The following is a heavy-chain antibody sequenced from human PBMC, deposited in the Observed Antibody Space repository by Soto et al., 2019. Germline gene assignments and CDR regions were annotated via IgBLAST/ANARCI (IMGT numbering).Heavy chain of an antibody. V-gene: IGHV2-5*02. J-gene: IGHJ4*02. Sequence: SGPTLVNPTQTLTLTCTFSGFSLSTRGVGVGWIRQPPGKALEWLAIIYWDDDKRYSPSLKSRLTITKDTSKNQVVLTMTNMDPVDTAKYYCAHKGGGDRILDYWGQGTLVTVSS. CDR2: IYWDDDK. D-gene: IGHD3-16*01. CDR1: GFSLSTRGVG. CDR3: AHKGGGDRILDY.